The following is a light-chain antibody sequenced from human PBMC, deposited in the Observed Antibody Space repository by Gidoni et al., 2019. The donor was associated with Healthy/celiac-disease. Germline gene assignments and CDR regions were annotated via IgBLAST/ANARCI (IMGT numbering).Light chain of an antibody. CDR1: SSDVGVYNY. CDR2: DVS. CDR3: RSNTRSSTL. V-gene: IGLV2-14*01. Sequence: QSALTQPASVSGSPGQSITISCTGTSSDVGVYNYVSWYQQHPGKAPKLMIFDVSNRPSGVSNRFSGSKSGNTASLTISGLQAEDEADYYCRSNTRSSTLFGGGTKVTVL. J-gene: IGLJ2*01.